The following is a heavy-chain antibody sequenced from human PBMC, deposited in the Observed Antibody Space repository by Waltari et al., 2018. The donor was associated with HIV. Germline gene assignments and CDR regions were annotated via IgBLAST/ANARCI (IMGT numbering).Heavy chain of an antibody. V-gene: IGHV1-3*01. CDR1: GYTLTSHT. CDR2: INAGNDNT. J-gene: IGHJ6*02. D-gene: IGHD6-13*01. CDR3: ARWFSSSWYYYGMDV. Sequence: QVQLVQSGAEVKKPGASVKASCKASGYTLTSHTIHWVRQAPGQRLAWMGWINAGNDNTKYSQKFQGRVTITRDTSANTAXMELSSLRSEDTAVYYCARWFSSSWYYYGMDVWGQGTTVTVSS.